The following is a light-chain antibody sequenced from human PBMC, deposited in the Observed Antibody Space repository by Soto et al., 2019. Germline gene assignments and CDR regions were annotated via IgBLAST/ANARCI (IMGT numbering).Light chain of an antibody. CDR3: CSYVGRYSLV. V-gene: IGLV2-11*01. Sequence: QSALTQPRSVSGSPGQSVTISCTGTSSDVGNYIYVSWYQQHPGKAPKLMIYDVSKRPSGVPDRFSGSKSGNTASLTISGLQAEDEADYYCCSYVGRYSLVSGGGTKVTDL. CDR1: SSDVGNYIY. CDR2: DVS. J-gene: IGLJ2*01.